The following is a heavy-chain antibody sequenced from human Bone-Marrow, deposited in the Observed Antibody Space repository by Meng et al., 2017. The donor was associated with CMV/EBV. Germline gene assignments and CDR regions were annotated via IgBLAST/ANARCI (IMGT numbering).Heavy chain of an antibody. J-gene: IGHJ6*02. Sequence: GESLKISCAASGFTFSSYSMNWVRQAPGKGLEWVSSISSSSSYIYYADSVKGRFTISRDNAKNSLYLQMNSLRAEDTAVYYCAREFLGYDFWSGYSTSAPYYSSVLAVWPQGTTVTVSS. CDR3: AREFLGYDFWSGYSTSAPYYSSVLAV. D-gene: IGHD3-3*01. V-gene: IGHV3-21*01. CDR2: ISSSSSYI. CDR1: GFTFSSYS.